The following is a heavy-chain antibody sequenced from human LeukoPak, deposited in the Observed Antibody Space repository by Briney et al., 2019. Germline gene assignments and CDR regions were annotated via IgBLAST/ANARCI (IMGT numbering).Heavy chain of an antibody. Sequence: PGGSLRLSCAASGFTFTSYAMSWVRQAPGKGLEWVSAISGSGTDTYYADSVKGRFTISRDNSKNTIYLQMNSLRGEDTAVFYCAKAGYCSSGSCLPGLYDCWGQGPLVTVSS. CDR2: ISGSGTDT. V-gene: IGHV3-23*01. D-gene: IGHD2-15*01. CDR1: GFTFTSYA. CDR3: AKAGYCSSGSCLPGLYDC. J-gene: IGHJ4*02.